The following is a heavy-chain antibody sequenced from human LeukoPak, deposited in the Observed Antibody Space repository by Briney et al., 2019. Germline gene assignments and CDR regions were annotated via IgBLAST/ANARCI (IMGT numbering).Heavy chain of an antibody. D-gene: IGHD3-22*01. CDR3: ARDQDYYDSSGYLDY. V-gene: IGHV1-18*01. Sequence: ASVKVSCKASGYTFTSYGISGVRQAPGQGLEWMGWISAYNGNTNYAQKLQGRVTMTTDTSTSTAYMELRSLRSDDTAVYYCARDQDYYDSSGYLDYWGQGTLATVSS. J-gene: IGHJ4*02. CDR1: GYTFTSYG. CDR2: ISAYNGNT.